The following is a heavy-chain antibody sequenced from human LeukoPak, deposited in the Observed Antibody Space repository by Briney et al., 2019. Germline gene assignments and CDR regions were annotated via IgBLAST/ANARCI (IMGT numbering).Heavy chain of an antibody. V-gene: IGHV3-21*01. CDR2: ISSSSSYI. D-gene: IGHD4-11*01. J-gene: IGHJ3*02. CDR1: GFTFSSYS. CDR3: ARDTAGYSNYDDAFDI. Sequence: GGSLRLSCAASGFTFSSYSMNWVRQAPGKGLEWVSSISSSSSYIYYADSVMGRFTISRDNAKNSLYLQMNSLRAEDTAVYYCARDTAGYSNYDDAFDIWGQGTMVTVSS.